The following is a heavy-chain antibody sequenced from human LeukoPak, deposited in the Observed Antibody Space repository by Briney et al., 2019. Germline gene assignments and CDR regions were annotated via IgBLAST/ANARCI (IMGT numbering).Heavy chain of an antibody. V-gene: IGHV1-2*02. CDR1: GYTFTGYY. CDR2: INPNSGGT. Sequence: ASVKVSCKASGYTFTGYYIHWVRQAPGRGLECVGWINPNSGGTNYAQKFQGRVTMTRDTSISTAYMELSRLRSDDTAVYYCARGGSGSYFSRLDPWGQGTLVTVSS. J-gene: IGHJ5*02. CDR3: ARGGSGSYFSRLDP. D-gene: IGHD3-10*01.